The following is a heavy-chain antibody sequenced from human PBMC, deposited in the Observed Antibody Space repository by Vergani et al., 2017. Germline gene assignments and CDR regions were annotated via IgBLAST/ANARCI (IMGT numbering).Heavy chain of an antibody. V-gene: IGHV1-46*03. J-gene: IGHJ4*02. CDR3: ARDLRDGYNEYYFDY. CDR2: INPSGGST. Sequence: QVQLVQSGAEVKKPGASVKVSCKASGYTFTSHYMHWVRQAPGQGLEWMGIINPSGGSTSYAQKFQGRVTMTRDTSTSTVYMELSSLRSEDTAVYYCARDLRDGYNEYYFDYWGQGTLVTVSS. D-gene: IGHD5-24*01. CDR1: GYTFTSHY.